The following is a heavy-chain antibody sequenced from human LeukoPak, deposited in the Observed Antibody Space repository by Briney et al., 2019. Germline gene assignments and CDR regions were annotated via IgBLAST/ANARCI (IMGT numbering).Heavy chain of an antibody. J-gene: IGHJ4*02. CDR2: ISLRGLT. V-gene: IGHV4-4*02. D-gene: IGHD1-26*01. CDR1: GGXLSSTNG. Sequence: SETLSLTCVVSGGXLSSTNGWSWVRQPPGQGMKWIGEISLRGLTNYSPSLKSRVTMSLDKSKYLLAMNLTSVNAADSAVYYCSRESGGCCPFGYWGQGTLVTVSS. CDR3: SRESGGCCPFGY.